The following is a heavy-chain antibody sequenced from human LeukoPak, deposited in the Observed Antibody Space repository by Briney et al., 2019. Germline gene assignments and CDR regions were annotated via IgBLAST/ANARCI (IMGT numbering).Heavy chain of an antibody. CDR3: ARHGRDDYFDY. Sequence: PSQTLSLTCAVSGGSISSSSYYWGWIRQPPGKGLEWIGSIYYSGSTYYNPSLKSRVTISVDTSKNQFSLKLSSVTAADTAVYHCARHGRDDYFDYWGQGTLVTVSS. V-gene: IGHV4-39*01. CDR1: GGSISSSSYY. CDR2: IYYSGST. J-gene: IGHJ4*02.